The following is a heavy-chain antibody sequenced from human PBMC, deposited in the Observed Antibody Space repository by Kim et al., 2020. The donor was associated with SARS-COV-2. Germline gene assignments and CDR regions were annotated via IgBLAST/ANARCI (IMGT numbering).Heavy chain of an antibody. CDR1: GGSIRSYNYY. D-gene: IGHD3-9*01. J-gene: IGHJ5*02. CDR3: ARHEGYDRDYPRWFDL. V-gene: IGHV4-39*01. CDR2: ISYSGNT. Sequence: SETLSLICSVSGGSIRSYNYYWGWIRQPPGKVLEWIGSISYSGNTHDNPSLKSRVTMSVDTSKNQFSLNLNSVTAADTAIYYCARHEGYDRDYPRWFDLWGQGTLVCGSS.